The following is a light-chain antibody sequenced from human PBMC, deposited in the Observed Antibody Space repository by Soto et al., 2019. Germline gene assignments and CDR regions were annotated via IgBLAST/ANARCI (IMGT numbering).Light chain of an antibody. CDR2: GAS. J-gene: IGKJ2*01. CDR3: QQYNNWPPFMYT. CDR1: QTIYTN. Sequence: EILMTQSPPTLSLSPGERATLSCRASQTIYTNLAWYQQKAGQAPRLLIYGASTRATGIPARFSGSGSGTEFTLTISSLQSEDFAVYYCQQYNNWPPFMYTFGQGTKVDIK. V-gene: IGKV3-15*01.